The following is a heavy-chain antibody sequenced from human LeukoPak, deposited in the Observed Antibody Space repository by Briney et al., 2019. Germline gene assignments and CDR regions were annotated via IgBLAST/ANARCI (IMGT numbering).Heavy chain of an antibody. Sequence: PGGSLRLSCAASGFTFSSYEMNWVRQAPGKGLVWVSYISSSGSTIYYADSVKGRFTISRDNAKNSLYLQMNSLRAEDTAVYYCASESGDYGNDWGQGTLVTVSS. J-gene: IGHJ4*02. CDR1: GFTFSSYE. CDR3: ASESGDYGND. D-gene: IGHD4-17*01. CDR2: ISSSGSTI. V-gene: IGHV3-48*03.